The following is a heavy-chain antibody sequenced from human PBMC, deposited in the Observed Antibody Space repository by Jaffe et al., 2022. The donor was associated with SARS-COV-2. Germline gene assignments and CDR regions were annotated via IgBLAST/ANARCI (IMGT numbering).Heavy chain of an antibody. D-gene: IGHD3-10*01. Sequence: QVQLQESGPGLVKPSETLSLTCTVSGGSISSYYWSWIRQPPGKGLEWIGYIYYSGSTNYNPSLKSRVTISVDTSKNQFSLKLSSVTAADTAVYYCARQGSYYGSGSYPPLDYYYYYMDVWGKGTTVTVSS. J-gene: IGHJ6*03. CDR3: ARQGSYYGSGSYPPLDYYYYYMDV. CDR1: GGSISSYY. CDR2: IYYSGST. V-gene: IGHV4-59*01.